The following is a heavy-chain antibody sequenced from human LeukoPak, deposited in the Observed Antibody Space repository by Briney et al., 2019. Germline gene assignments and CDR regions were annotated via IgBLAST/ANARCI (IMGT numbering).Heavy chain of an antibody. CDR3: ARGRHDSRGYESLYYFDY. Sequence: SETLSLTCAVYGGSFSGYYWSWIRQPPGKGLEWIGEINHSGSTNYNPSLKSRVTISVDTSKNQFSLKLSSVTAADTAVYYCARGRHDSRGYESLYYFDYWGQGTLVTVSS. J-gene: IGHJ4*02. CDR1: GGSFSGYY. V-gene: IGHV4-34*01. CDR2: INHSGST. D-gene: IGHD3-22*01.